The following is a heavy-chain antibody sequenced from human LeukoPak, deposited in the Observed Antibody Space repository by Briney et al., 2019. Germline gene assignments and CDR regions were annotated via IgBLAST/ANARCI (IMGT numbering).Heavy chain of an antibody. CDR3: ARRRDLYSGSYYPFDY. J-gene: IGHJ4*02. CDR1: GGTFSSYA. V-gene: IGHV1-69*06. Sequence: SVKVSCKASGGTFSSYAISWVRQAPGQGLEWMGGIIPIFGTANYAQKFQGRVTITADKSTSTAYMELSSLKASDTAMYYCARRRDLYSGSYYPFDYWGQGTLVTVSS. D-gene: IGHD1-26*01. CDR2: IIPIFGTA.